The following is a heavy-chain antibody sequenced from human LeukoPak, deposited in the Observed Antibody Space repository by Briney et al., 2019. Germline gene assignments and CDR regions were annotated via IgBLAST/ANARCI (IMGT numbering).Heavy chain of an antibody. J-gene: IGHJ4*02. CDR3: TRDGEPPAMVLYYFDY. D-gene: IGHD5-18*01. CDR2: IRSKAYGGTT. Sequence: QTGGSLRLSCTASGFTFGDYAMSWFRQAPGKGLGWVGFIRSKAYGGTTGYAASVKGRFTISRDDSKSIAYLQMNSLKTEDTAVYYCTRDGEPPAMVLYYFDYWGQGTLVTVSS. V-gene: IGHV3-49*03. CDR1: GFTFGDYA.